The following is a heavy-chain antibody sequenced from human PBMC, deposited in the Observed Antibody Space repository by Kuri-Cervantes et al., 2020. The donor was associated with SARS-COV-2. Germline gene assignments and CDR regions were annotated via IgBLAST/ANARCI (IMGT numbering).Heavy chain of an antibody. Sequence: GSLRLSCTVSGYSISSGYYWGWIRQPPGKGLEWIGSIYHSGSTYYNPSLKSRVTISVDRSKNQFSLKLSSVTAADTALYYCARDSYCINGVCLLGYWGQGTLVTVSS. CDR1: GYSISSGYY. J-gene: IGHJ4*02. V-gene: IGHV4-38-2*02. CDR3: ARDSYCINGVCLLGY. D-gene: IGHD2-8*01. CDR2: IYHSGST.